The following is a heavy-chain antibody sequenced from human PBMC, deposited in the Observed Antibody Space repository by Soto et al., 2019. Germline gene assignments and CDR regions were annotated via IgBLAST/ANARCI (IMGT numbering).Heavy chain of an antibody. J-gene: IGHJ4*02. V-gene: IGHV3-30*18. CDR2: ITYDGSEI. CDR1: GFTLSCCG. D-gene: IGHD6-19*01. CDR3: AKEQSSGYYRVVDY. Sequence: QVQVVESGGGVVQPGRSLRLSCAASGFTLSCCGMHWVRQAPGKGLEWVGVITYDGSEIHYGDSVKGRFTISRDSSENTVYLQMNSLRVEDSAVYYCAKEQSSGYYRVVDYWGQGTLSPSPQ.